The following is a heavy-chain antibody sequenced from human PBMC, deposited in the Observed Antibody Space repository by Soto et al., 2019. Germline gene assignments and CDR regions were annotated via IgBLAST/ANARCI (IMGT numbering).Heavy chain of an antibody. CDR2: IYYVGRNK. CDR1: GFTFNPYG. V-gene: IGHV3-33*01. CDR3: ARDLGELWPAVGGY. J-gene: IGHJ4*02. D-gene: IGHD1-26*01. Sequence: QVQLVESGGGVVQPGRSLRLSCAASGFTFNPYGMHWVRQAPGKGLEWVAVIYYVGRNKYYADSVKGRLTISRDNSKNTLNLQMTSLRVEDTAVYYCARDLGELWPAVGGYWGQGTLVTVSS.